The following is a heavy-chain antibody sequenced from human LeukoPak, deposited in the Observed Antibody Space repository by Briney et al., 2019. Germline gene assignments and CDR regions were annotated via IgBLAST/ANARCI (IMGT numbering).Heavy chain of an antibody. CDR2: ISYDGSNK. V-gene: IGHV3-30*18. Sequence: GGSLRLSCAASGFTFSSYGMHWVRQAPGKGLEWVAVISYDGSNKYYADSVKGRFTISRDNSKNTLYLQMNSLRAEDTAVYYCAKGGSGWKNQLYYYFHYGMDVRGQGTTVTVSS. J-gene: IGHJ6*02. CDR3: AKGGSGWKNQLYYYFHYGMDV. D-gene: IGHD6-19*01. CDR1: GFTFSSYG.